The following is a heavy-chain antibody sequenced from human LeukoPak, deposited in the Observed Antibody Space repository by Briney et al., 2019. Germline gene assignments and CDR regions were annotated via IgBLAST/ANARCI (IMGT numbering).Heavy chain of an antibody. CDR3: AKDKLAVTNSDRHYYGMDV. Sequence: GGSLRLSCAASGFTFSTYGMHWVRQAPGKGLEWVTFIRYDGSNKYYADSVKGRFTISRDNSKNTLYLQMNSLRPEDTAVYYCAKDKLAVTNSDRHYYGMDVWGQGTAVTVSS. J-gene: IGHJ6*02. CDR1: GFTFSTYG. CDR2: IRYDGSNK. D-gene: IGHD2-21*02. V-gene: IGHV3-30*02.